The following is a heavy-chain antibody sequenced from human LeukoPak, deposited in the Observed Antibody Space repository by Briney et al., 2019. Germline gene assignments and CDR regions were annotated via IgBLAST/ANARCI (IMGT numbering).Heavy chain of an antibody. CDR3: ARDPHYDSSGYAEDDY. CDR1: GGTFSSYA. CDR2: IIPIFGTA. J-gene: IGHJ4*02. D-gene: IGHD3-22*01. Sequence: ASVKVSCKASGGTFSSYAISWVRQAPGQGLEWMGGIIPIFGTANYAQKFQGRVTITADESTSTAYMELSSLRSEDTAVYYCARDPHYDSSGYAEDDYWGQGTLVTVSS. V-gene: IGHV1-69*13.